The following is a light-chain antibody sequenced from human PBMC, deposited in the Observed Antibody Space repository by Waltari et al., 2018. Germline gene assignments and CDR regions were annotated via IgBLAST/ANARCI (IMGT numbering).Light chain of an antibody. J-gene: IGKJ1*01. CDR1: QSVGRS. V-gene: IGKV3-20*01. Sequence: EIVLTQSPGTLSLSPWARATHSCRARQSVGRSLRGYQQKHGQAPRLLIYDASTRATGIPDRFSGGGSGTDCSLTISRLEPEDFAVYYCQMYVRLPATFGQGTKVEI. CDR2: DAS. CDR3: QMYVRLPAT.